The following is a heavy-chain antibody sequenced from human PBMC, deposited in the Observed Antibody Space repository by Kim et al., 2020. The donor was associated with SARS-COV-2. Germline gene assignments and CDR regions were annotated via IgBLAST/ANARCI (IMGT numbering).Heavy chain of an antibody. CDR1: GYTFTSYD. J-gene: IGHJ6*03. CDR3: ARGHLKSIVVVIAPRPYYYYMDV. Sequence: ASVKVSCKASGYTFTSYDINWVRQATGHGLEWMGWMNPNSGNTGYAQKFQARVNMTRNTSISTAYMELSSLRSEDTAVYYCARGHLKSIVVVIAPRPYYYYMDVWGKGTTVTVSS. D-gene: IGHD2-21*01. CDR2: MNPNSGNT. V-gene: IGHV1-8*01.